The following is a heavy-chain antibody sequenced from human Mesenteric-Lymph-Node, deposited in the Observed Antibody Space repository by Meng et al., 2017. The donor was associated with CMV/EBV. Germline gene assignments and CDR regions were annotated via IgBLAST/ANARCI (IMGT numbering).Heavy chain of an antibody. D-gene: IGHD5-24*01. CDR1: GGSFSDYY. CDR3: ARVRGRWLKLRYGYYFDY. Sequence: AVYGGSFSDYYWAWIRQPPGKGLEWIGEIHHSGSTNYNPSLKSRVTISVDTSKKQFSLKVTSVTAADTAVYYCARVRGRWLKLRYGYYFDYWGQGTLVTV. V-gene: IGHV4-34*01. J-gene: IGHJ4*02. CDR2: IHHSGST.